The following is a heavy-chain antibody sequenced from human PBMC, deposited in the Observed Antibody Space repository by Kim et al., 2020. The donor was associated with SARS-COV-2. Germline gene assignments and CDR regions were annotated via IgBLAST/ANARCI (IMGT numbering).Heavy chain of an antibody. Sequence: YADSVKGRFTISRDNSKNTLYLQMNSLRAEDTAVYYCAKGLDTAMSNFDYWGQGTLVTVSS. D-gene: IGHD5-18*01. J-gene: IGHJ4*02. CDR3: AKGLDTAMSNFDY. V-gene: IGHV3-23*01.